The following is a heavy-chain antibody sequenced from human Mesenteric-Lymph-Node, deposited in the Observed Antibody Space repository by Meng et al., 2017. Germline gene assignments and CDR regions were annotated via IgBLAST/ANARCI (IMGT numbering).Heavy chain of an antibody. CDR2: IIPILGIA. V-gene: IGHV1-69*09. CDR3: AKLSAGSWRYSLDY. CDR1: GGTFSSYA. J-gene: IGHJ4*02. Sequence: QGELVQTGGEVKKTGSLVKVSCKASGGTFSSYAISWVRQAPGQGLEWMGRIIPILGIANYAQKFQGRVTITADKSTSTAYMELSSLRSEDTAVYYCAKLSAGSWRYSLDYWGQGTLVTVSS. D-gene: IGHD2-15*01.